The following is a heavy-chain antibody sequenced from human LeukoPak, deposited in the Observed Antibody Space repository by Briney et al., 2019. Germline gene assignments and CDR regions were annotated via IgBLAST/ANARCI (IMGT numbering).Heavy chain of an antibody. J-gene: IGHJ4*02. CDR1: GYTFTSYG. Sequence: ASVKVSCKASGYTFTSYGISWVRQAPGQGLEYMGWINPNSGGTNYAQKFQGRVTMTRDTSISTAYMELSRLRYDDMAVYYCARDGPSPGIAAAGDFDYWGQGTLVTVSS. V-gene: IGHV1-2*02. CDR2: INPNSGGT. CDR3: ARDGPSPGIAAAGDFDY. D-gene: IGHD6-13*01.